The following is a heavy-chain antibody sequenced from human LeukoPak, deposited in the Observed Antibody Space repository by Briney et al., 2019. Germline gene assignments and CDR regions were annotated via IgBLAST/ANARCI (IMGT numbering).Heavy chain of an antibody. CDR1: GGSISSHC. CDR2: IYYSGST. Sequence: SETLFLTCTVSGGSISSHCWSWIRQPPGKGLEWIGYIYYSGSTNYNPSLKSRVTISVDTSKNQFSLKLSSVTAADTAVYYCARAWGGGWFDPWGQGTLVTVSS. D-gene: IGHD3-16*01. CDR3: ARAWGGGWFDP. J-gene: IGHJ5*02. V-gene: IGHV4-59*11.